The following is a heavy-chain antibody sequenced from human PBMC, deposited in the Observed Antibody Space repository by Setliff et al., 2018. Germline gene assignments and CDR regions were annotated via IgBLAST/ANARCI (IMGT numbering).Heavy chain of an antibody. D-gene: IGHD3-10*01. V-gene: IGHV4-38-2*01. CDR1: GYSISSGYY. J-gene: IGHJ5*02. CDR3: ARHRAEDYYGSGTIIWGWFDP. Sequence: KTSETLSLTCAVSGYSISSGYYWGWIRQPPGKGLEWIGSIYHSGSTNYNPSLKSRVTISVDTSKNQFSLKLSSVTAADTAVYYCARHRAEDYYGSGTIIWGWFDPWGQGTLVTVSS. CDR2: IYHSGST.